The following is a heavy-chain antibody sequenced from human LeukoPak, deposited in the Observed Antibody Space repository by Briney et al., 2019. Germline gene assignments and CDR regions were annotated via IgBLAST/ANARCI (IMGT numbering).Heavy chain of an antibody. CDR3: ARVTVVANLYYMDV. CDR1: GGSISSGDYY. J-gene: IGHJ6*03. D-gene: IGHD2-15*01. Sequence: NPSQTLSLTCTVSGGSISSGDYYWSWIRQPPGKGLEWIGYIYYSGSTYYNPSLKSRFTISVDTSKNQFSLKLSSVTAADTAVYYCARVTVVANLYYMDVWGKGTTVTVSS. V-gene: IGHV4-30-4*08. CDR2: IYYSGST.